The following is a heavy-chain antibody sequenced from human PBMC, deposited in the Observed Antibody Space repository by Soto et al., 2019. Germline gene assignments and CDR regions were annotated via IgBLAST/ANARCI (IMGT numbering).Heavy chain of an antibody. CDR2: ISWNSGSI. J-gene: IGHJ6*03. CDR1: GFTFDDYA. Sequence: EVQLVESGGGLVQPGRSLRLSCAASGFTFDDYAMHWVRQAPGKGLEWVSGISWNSGSIGYADSVKGRFTISRDNAKNSLYLQMNSLRAEDTALYYCAKGTNSSYPRAYYYYYYMDVWGKGTTVTVSS. CDR3: AKGTNSSYPRAYYYYYYMDV. V-gene: IGHV3-9*01. D-gene: IGHD6-13*01.